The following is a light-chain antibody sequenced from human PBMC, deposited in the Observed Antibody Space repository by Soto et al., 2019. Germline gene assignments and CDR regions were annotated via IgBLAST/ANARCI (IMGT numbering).Light chain of an antibody. V-gene: IGKV3-20*01. CDR2: GAS. CDR3: QQYGSSPWWT. Sequence: EIVLTQSPGTLSLSPGERATLSCRASQSVSSSYLAWYQQKPGQAPRLLIYGASSRATGIPDRFSGSGSGTDFTFTISRLETEDFAVYYCQQYGSSPWWTFGQGTKVEI. J-gene: IGKJ1*01. CDR1: QSVSSSY.